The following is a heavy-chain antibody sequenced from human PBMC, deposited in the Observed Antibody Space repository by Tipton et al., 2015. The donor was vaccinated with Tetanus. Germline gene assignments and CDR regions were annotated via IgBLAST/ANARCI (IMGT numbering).Heavy chain of an antibody. J-gene: IGHJ6*02. D-gene: IGHD3-22*01. V-gene: IGHV1-2*02. CDR1: GYTFTGYY. Sequence: QLVQSGAEVKKPGASVKVSCTASGYTFTGYYMYCVRQAPGQGLEWMGWIDPNSGGTNYAQKFQGRITMTRDTSISTAYMELNSLRSDDTAVYYCARDRGDYIYYGMDVWGPGTTVTVS. CDR3: ARDRGDYIYYGMDV. CDR2: IDPNSGGT.